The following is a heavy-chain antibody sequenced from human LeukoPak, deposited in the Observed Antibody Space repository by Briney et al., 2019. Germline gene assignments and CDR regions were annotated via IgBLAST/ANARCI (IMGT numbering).Heavy chain of an antibody. J-gene: IGHJ4*02. D-gene: IGHD3-10*01. Sequence: GGSLRLSCAASGFTFSSYGVHWVRQAPGKGLQWVAFIRYDGSNKYYADSVKGRFTISRDNSKNTLYLQMNTLRVEDTAVYYCAKDAMVRGIDYWGQGTLVTVSS. CDR1: GFTFSSYG. V-gene: IGHV3-30*02. CDR3: AKDAMVRGIDY. CDR2: IRYDGSNK.